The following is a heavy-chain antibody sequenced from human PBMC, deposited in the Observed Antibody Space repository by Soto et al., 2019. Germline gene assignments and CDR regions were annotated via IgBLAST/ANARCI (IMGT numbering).Heavy chain of an antibody. V-gene: IGHV4-34*01. CDR1: GGSFSGYY. CDR2: INHSGST. J-gene: IGHJ6*02. Sequence: ETLSLTCAVYGGSFSGYYWSWIRQPPGKGLEWIGEINHSGSTNYNPSLKSRVTISVDTSKNQFSLKLSSVTAADTAVYYCARESWYYDSSGYSSYYYYGMEVWGQGTTVTVS. D-gene: IGHD3-22*01. CDR3: ARESWYYDSSGYSSYYYYGMEV.